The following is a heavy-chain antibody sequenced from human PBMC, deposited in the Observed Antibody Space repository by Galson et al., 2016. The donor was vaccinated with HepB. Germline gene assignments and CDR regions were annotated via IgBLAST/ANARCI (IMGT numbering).Heavy chain of an antibody. CDR1: TFTFTNYS. CDR2: VSSTSRYI. V-gene: IGHV3-21*01. D-gene: IGHD3-10*01. Sequence: SLRLSCAASTFTFTNYSINWVRQAPGRGLEWVSSVSSTSRYIYYADSVKGRFTISRDNAKKSVYLQMNSLRAEDSAVYYCATNGPLIRVGELLESLHYWGQGTLVTVSS. CDR3: ATNGPLIRVGELLESLHY. J-gene: IGHJ4*03.